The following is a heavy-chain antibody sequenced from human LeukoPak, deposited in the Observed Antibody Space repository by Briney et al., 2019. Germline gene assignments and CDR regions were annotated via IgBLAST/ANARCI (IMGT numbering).Heavy chain of an antibody. V-gene: IGHV3-66*01. CDR1: GFTVSSNY. Sequence: GGSLRLSSAASGFTVSSNYMSWVRQAPGKGLEWVSVIYSGGSTYYADSVKGRFAISRDNSKNTLYLQMNSLRAEDTAVYYCARLAAILHYGMDVWGQGTTVTVSS. J-gene: IGHJ6*02. CDR3: ARLAAILHYGMDV. CDR2: IYSGGST. D-gene: IGHD2-2*02.